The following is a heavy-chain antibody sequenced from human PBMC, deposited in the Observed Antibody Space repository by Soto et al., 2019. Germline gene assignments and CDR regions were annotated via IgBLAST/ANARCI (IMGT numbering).Heavy chain of an antibody. V-gene: IGHV3-23*01. J-gene: IGHJ6*02. Sequence: GGSLRLSCAASGFTFSSDAMSWVRQAPGKGLEWVSASSGSGGSTYYADSVKGRFTISRDNSKNTLYLQMNSLRAEDTAVYYCAKDLAGDTAMDYYYYYGMDVWGQGTTVTVSS. CDR2: SSGSGGST. D-gene: IGHD5-18*01. CDR3: AKDLAGDTAMDYYYYYGMDV. CDR1: GFTFSSDA.